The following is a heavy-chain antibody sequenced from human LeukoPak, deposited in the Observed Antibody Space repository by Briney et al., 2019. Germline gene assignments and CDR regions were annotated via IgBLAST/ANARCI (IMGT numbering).Heavy chain of an antibody. CDR3: AKDLSITMIVGDQTDAFDI. Sequence: GGSLRLSCAASGFTFSSYAMSWVRQAPGKGLEWVSAISGSGGSTYYADSVKGRFTISRDNSKNTLYLQMNSLRAEDTAVYYCAKDLSITMIVGDQTDAFDIRGQGTMVTVSS. CDR1: GFTFSSYA. D-gene: IGHD3-22*01. V-gene: IGHV3-23*01. J-gene: IGHJ3*02. CDR2: ISGSGGST.